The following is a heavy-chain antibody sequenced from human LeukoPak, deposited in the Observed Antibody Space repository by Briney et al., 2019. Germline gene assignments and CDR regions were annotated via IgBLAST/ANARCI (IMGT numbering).Heavy chain of an antibody. V-gene: IGHV3-53*01. CDR2: IYSDGSI. J-gene: IGHJ3*02. CDR3: ARDRRRLRGMNGDGDAFDI. D-gene: IGHD1-1*01. CDR1: GFSVGGKY. Sequence: PGGSLRLSCAASGFSVGGKYISWVRQAPGKGLEWVSMIYSDGSIFHADSVKGRFTMSRDNSRNTLDLQMNSLRVEDTAVYFCARDRRRLRGMNGDGDAFDIWGQGTMVTVSS.